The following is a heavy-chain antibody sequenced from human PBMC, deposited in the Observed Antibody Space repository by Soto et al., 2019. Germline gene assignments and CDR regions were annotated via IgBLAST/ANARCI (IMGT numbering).Heavy chain of an antibody. CDR1: GGSISSYY. CDR2: IYYSGST. D-gene: IGHD3-10*01. V-gene: IGHV4-59*01. CDR3: ARLFYGSGSHFFDY. J-gene: IGHJ4*02. Sequence: PSETLSLTCTVSGGSISSYYWSWIRQPSGKGLEWIGYIYYSGSTNYNPSLKSRVTISVDTSKNQFSLKLSSVTAADTAVYYCARLFYGSGSHFFDYWGQGTLVTVSS.